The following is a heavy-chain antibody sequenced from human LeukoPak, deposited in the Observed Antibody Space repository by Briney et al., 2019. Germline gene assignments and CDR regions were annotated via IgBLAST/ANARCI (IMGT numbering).Heavy chain of an antibody. CDR1: GGSISSYY. CDR2: IYYSEST. Sequence: SETLSLTCTVSGGSISSYYWSWIRQPPGKGLEWIGYIYYSESTNYNPSLKSRVTISVDTSKNQFSLKLSSVTAADTAVYYCARAAYSGSYHSDYWGQGTPVTVSS. V-gene: IGHV4-59*01. CDR3: ARAAYSGSYHSDY. J-gene: IGHJ4*02. D-gene: IGHD1-26*01.